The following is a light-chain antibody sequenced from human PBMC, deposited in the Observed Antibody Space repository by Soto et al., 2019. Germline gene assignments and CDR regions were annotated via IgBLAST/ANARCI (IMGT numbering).Light chain of an antibody. CDR1: SSDVGSYNY. CDR2: EVR. J-gene: IGLJ1*01. Sequence: QSVLTQPASVSGSPGQSVTISCTGTSSDVGSYNYVAWYQQFPGKTPKLIIYEVRNRPSGVSSRFSGSKSGNTASLTISGLQAEDEADYYCTSYTGSDTSYVFGTGTKATVL. CDR3: TSYTGSDTSYV. V-gene: IGLV2-14*01.